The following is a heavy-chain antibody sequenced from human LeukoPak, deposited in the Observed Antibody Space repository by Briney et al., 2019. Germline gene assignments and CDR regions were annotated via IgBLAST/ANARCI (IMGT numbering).Heavy chain of an antibody. V-gene: IGHV4-59*01. CDR2: VYYSGST. CDR3: ARTNAFDI. Sequence: SETLSLTCTVSGGSITNYYWSWIRQPPGKGLEWIGYVYYSGSTNYNPSLKSRVTISVDTSKNQFSLKLSSVTAADTAVYYCARTNAFDIWGQGTMVTVSS. J-gene: IGHJ3*02. CDR1: GGSITNYY.